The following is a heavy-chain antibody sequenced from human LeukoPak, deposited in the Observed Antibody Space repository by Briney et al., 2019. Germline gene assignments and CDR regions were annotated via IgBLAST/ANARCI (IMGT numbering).Heavy chain of an antibody. J-gene: IGHJ4*02. CDR3: AKGRDYGDEGDYFDY. CDR1: GFTFSSYW. V-gene: IGHV3-74*01. D-gene: IGHD4-17*01. CDR2: INSDGSST. Sequence: GGSLRLSCAASGFTFSSYWMHWVRQAPGKGLVWVSRINSDGSSTSYADSVKGRFTISRDNAKNTLYLQMNSLRAEDTALYYCAKGRDYGDEGDYFDYWGQGTLVTVSS.